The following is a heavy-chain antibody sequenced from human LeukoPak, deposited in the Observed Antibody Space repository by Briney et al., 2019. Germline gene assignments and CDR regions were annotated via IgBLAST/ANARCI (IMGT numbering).Heavy chain of an antibody. V-gene: IGHV3-7*01. CDR3: AREGITAAADY. J-gene: IGHJ4*02. Sequence: PRGSLRLSCAVSGFTFSSYWMSWVRQAPGKGLEWVANIKQDGSEKYYVDSVKGRFTISRDNAKNSLYLQLNSLRAEDTAVYYCAREGITAAADYWGQGTLVTVSS. CDR2: IKQDGSEK. D-gene: IGHD6-13*01. CDR1: GFTFSSYW.